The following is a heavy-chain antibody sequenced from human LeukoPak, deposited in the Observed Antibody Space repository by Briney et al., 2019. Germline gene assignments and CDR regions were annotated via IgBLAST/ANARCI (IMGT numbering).Heavy chain of an antibody. CDR3: TTDPMTAVTNLGY. J-gene: IGHJ4*02. Sequence: GGSLRLSCEASGFTFSDAWMSWVRQATGKGLEWVGRIKSRTDGGTADYAAPVKGRFTISRDDSKNTLYLEMNSLKTEDTAFYYCTTDPMTAVTNLGYWGQGTLVTVSS. CDR2: IKSRTDGGTA. V-gene: IGHV3-15*01. D-gene: IGHD4-17*01. CDR1: GFTFSDAW.